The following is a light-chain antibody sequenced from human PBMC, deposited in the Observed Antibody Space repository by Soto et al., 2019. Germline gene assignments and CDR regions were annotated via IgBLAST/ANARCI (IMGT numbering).Light chain of an antibody. CDR2: KAS. CDR3: QHYSSYSEA. CDR1: QTISSW. Sequence: TQSPGTLSLSPGERATLSCRASQTISSWLAWYQQKPGKAPKLLIYKASTLKSGVPSRFSGSGSGTEFTLTISSLQPDDFATYYCQHYSSYSEAFGQGTKVELK. J-gene: IGKJ1*01. V-gene: IGKV1-5*03.